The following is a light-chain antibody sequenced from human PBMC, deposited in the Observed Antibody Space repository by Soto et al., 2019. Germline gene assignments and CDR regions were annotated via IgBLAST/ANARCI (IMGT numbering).Light chain of an antibody. V-gene: IGKV3-11*01. CDR3: QQRSNWPRT. CDR2: DAS. CDR1: QSVSSS. J-gene: IGKJ1*01. Sequence: EILLTQSPATLSLSPGERATLSCRASQSVSSSLAWYQQKPGQAPRLLIYDASNRATGIPARFSGSGSGTDFTLTISSLEPEDFVVYYCQQRSNWPRTFGQGTKVEIK.